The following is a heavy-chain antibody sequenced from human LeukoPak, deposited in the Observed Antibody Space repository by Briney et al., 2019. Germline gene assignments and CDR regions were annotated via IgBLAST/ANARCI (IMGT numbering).Heavy chain of an antibody. J-gene: IGHJ4*02. CDR2: IYYSGST. CDR3: ARVGYDILTGYLYYFDY. D-gene: IGHD3-9*01. Sequence: SETLSLTCTVSGGSISSYYWSWLRQPPGKGLEWLGYIYYSGSTNYNPSLKSRVTISVDTSKNQFSLKLSSVTAADTAVYYCARVGYDILTGYLYYFDYWGQGTLVTVSS. CDR1: GGSISSYY. V-gene: IGHV4-59*01.